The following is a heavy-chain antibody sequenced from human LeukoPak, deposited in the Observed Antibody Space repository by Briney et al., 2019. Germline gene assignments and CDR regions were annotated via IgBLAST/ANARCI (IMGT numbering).Heavy chain of an antibody. J-gene: IGHJ6*03. CDR2: IYPGDSDT. V-gene: IGHV5-51*01. D-gene: IGHD6-13*01. Sequence: GESLKISCKGSGYSFTNYWIGWVRQMPGKGLEGMGIIYPGDSDTRYSPSFQGQVTISADKSISTAYLQWSSLKASDTALYYCARINSSSSWPYYYYYMDVWGKGTTVTVSS. CDR1: GYSFTNYW. CDR3: ARINSSSSWPYYYYYMDV.